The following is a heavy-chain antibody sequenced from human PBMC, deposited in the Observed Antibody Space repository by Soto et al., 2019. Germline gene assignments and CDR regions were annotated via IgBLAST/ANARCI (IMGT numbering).Heavy chain of an antibody. CDR3: ARGPYCGGDCSYYYGMDV. D-gene: IGHD2-21*02. Sequence: LSLTCTVSGGSISSGGYYWSWIRQHPGKGLEWIGYIYYSGSTYYNPSLKSRVTISVDTSKNQFSLKLSSVTAADTAVYYCARGPYCGGDCSYYYGMDVWGQGTTVTVSS. CDR2: IYYSGST. CDR1: GGSISSGGYY. J-gene: IGHJ6*02. V-gene: IGHV4-31*03.